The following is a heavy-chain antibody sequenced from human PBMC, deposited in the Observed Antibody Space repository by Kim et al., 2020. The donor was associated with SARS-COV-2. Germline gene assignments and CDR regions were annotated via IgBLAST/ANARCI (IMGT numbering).Heavy chain of an antibody. J-gene: IGHJ6*02. D-gene: IGHD3-10*01. Sequence: GGSLRLSCAASGFTFSSYEMNWVRQAPGKGLEWVSYISSSGSTIYYADSVKGRFTISRDNAKNSLYLQMNSLRAEDTAVYYCARAKSLVLLWKVDYYGMDVWGQGTTVTVSS. V-gene: IGHV3-48*03. CDR2: ISSSGSTI. CDR3: ARAKSLVLLWKVDYYGMDV. CDR1: GFTFSSYE.